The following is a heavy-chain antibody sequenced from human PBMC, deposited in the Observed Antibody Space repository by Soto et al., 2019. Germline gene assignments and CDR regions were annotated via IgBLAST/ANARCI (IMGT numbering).Heavy chain of an antibody. CDR1: GGSISSGGYY. V-gene: IGHV4-31*03. D-gene: IGHD5-18*01. CDR2: IYYSGST. J-gene: IGHJ4*02. Sequence: QVQLQESGPGLVKPSQTLSLTCTVSGGSISSGGYYWSWIRQHPGKGLEWIGYIYYSGSTYYNPSLKSRVTISVDTSKNQFSLKLSSVTAADTAVYYCARSQYSSPVRVGTNDYWGQGTLVTVSS. CDR3: ARSQYSSPVRVGTNDY.